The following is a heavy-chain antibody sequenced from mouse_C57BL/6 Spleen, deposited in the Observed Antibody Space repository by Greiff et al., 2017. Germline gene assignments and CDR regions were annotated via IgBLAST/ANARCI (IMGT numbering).Heavy chain of an antibody. Sequence: QVQLKESGAELVKPGASVKISCKASGYAFSSYWMNWVKQRPGKGLEWIGQIYPGDGDTNYNGKFKGKATLTADKSSSTAYMQLSSLTSEDSAVYFCARSDDSSIYYDMDCWGQGPSVTVSS. V-gene: IGHV1-80*01. D-gene: IGHD1-1*01. CDR2: IYPGDGDT. CDR3: ARSDDSSIYYDMDC. J-gene: IGHJ4*01. CDR1: GYAFSSYW.